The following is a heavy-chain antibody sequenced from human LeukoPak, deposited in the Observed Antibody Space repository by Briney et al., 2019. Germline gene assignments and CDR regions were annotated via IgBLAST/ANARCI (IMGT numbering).Heavy chain of an antibody. V-gene: IGHV3-48*01. J-gene: IGHJ4*02. CDR2: ISSSSSTI. CDR1: GFSFSTYS. CDR3: ARDSDYVLSDHFDY. D-gene: IGHD3-16*01. Sequence: SGGSLRLSCAASGFSFSTYSMNWVRQAPGKGLEWVSYISSSSSTIYYADSVKGRFTISRDNAKNSLYLQMNSLRAEDTAVYYCARDSDYVLSDHFDYWGQGTLVTVSS.